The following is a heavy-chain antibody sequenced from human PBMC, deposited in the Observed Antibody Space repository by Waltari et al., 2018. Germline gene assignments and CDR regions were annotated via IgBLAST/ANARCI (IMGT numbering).Heavy chain of an antibody. Sequence: QVRLVESGGGVIQPGGSLRLSCLTSGFSLTDYAFHWVRQAPGKVLEWVARGRFDGSLTYYADAVKGRFTVSSDSAERTVYLQMNTLRGEDTAVYYGAKQGGHYPKLFVYMDVLGKGTTVTVSS. D-gene: IGHD1-26*01. CDR2: GRFDGSLT. V-gene: IGHV3-30*02. CDR3: AKQGGHYPKLFVYMDV. CDR1: GFSLTDYA. J-gene: IGHJ6*03.